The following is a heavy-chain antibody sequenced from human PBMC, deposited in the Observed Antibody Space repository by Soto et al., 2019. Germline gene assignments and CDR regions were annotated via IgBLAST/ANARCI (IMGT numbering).Heavy chain of an antibody. CDR3: ARVEQGLVRNRYFQH. J-gene: IGHJ1*01. Sequence: QVQLQQWGAGLLKPSETLSLTCAVYGGSFSGYYWSWIRQPPGKGLEWIGEINHSGSTNYNPSLKRRVTISVDTSKNQFSLKLSSVTAADTAVYYCARVEQGLVRNRYFQHWGQGTLVTVSS. CDR2: INHSGST. CDR1: GGSFSGYY. V-gene: IGHV4-34*01. D-gene: IGHD6-19*01.